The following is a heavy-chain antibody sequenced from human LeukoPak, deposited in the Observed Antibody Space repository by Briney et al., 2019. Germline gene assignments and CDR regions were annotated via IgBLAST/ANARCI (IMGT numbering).Heavy chain of an antibody. CDR2: IRYDGSNE. J-gene: IGHJ6*03. Sequence: GRSLRLSCAASGFTFDDYAMHWVRQAPGKGLEWVAFIRYDGSNEYYADSVKGRFTISRDKSKNTLSLQMNGLRVEDTAVYYCAKVMPPGRIRFYSYYMDVWGKGTTVTVSS. V-gene: IGHV3-30*02. CDR1: GFTFDDYA. D-gene: IGHD2-15*01. CDR3: AKVMPPGRIRFYSYYMDV.